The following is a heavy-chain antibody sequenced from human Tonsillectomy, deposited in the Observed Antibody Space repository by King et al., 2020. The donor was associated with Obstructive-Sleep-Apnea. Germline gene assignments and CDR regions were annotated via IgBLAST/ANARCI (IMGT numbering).Heavy chain of an antibody. Sequence: VQLVESGAEVKKPGASVKVSCKASGYTFTSSAISWVRQAPGQGLEWVGWITVYNGKTHYAQTVQGRLTMTTDTSTRTAYLEVRSLRSDDTAVYYCARCSGVRSGLYQDYWGQGTLVTVSS. D-gene: IGHD3-10*02. CDR3: ARCSGVRSGLYQDY. CDR1: GYTFTSSA. V-gene: IGHV1-18*01. CDR2: ITVYNGKT. J-gene: IGHJ4*02.